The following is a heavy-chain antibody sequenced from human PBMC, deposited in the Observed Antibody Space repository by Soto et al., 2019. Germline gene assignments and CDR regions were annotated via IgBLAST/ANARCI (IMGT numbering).Heavy chain of an antibody. CDR1: GFTFSSYS. CDR3: ARALWTGSPTSPLWY. CDR2: ISSSSYI. D-gene: IGHD2-21*01. Sequence: PGGSLRLSCAASGFTFSSYSMNWVRQAPGKGLEWVSSISSSSYIYYADSVKGRFTISRDNAKNSLYLQMNSLRAEDTAVYYCARALWTGSPTSPLWYWGQGTLVTVSS. V-gene: IGHV3-21*01. J-gene: IGHJ4*02.